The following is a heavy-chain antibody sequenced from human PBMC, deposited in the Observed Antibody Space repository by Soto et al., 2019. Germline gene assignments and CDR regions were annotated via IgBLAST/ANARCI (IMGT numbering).Heavy chain of an antibody. Sequence: QGQLVESGGGLVKPGGSLRLSCAASGFIFSDYYMTWIRQAPGQGLEWVSYISTSGTTISYADSVKGRFTISRDDAKNALYLQMNSLRAEDTAVYYCARAGGSGWSLDYWGQGTLVTVSS. V-gene: IGHV3-11*01. CDR3: ARAGGSGWSLDY. D-gene: IGHD6-19*01. CDR2: ISTSGTTI. CDR1: GFIFSDYY. J-gene: IGHJ4*02.